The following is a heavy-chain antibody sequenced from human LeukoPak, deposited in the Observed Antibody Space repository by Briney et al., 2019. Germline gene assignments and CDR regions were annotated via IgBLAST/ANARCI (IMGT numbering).Heavy chain of an antibody. CDR3: ARGYYYGSGSYYNAPFLY. Sequence: GSLRLSCAASGFTFSRFSMNWVRQAPGKGLEWVSSISSSSSYIYYADSVKGRFTISRDNAKNSLYLQMNSLRAEDTAVYYCARGYYYGSGSYYNAPFLYWGQGTLVTVSS. D-gene: IGHD3-10*01. CDR1: GFTFSRFS. CDR2: ISSSSSYI. J-gene: IGHJ4*02. V-gene: IGHV3-21*01.